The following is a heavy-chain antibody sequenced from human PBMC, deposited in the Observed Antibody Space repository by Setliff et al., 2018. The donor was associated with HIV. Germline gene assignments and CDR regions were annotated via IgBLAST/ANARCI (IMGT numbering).Heavy chain of an antibody. Sequence: PSETLSLTCAVFGGSFTDIGGSFTDYYRIWIRQPPGKGLEWIGEINHSGSTHYNPSLKSRFTISVDTSKNQFSLKLSSVTAADTAVYYCARHRPWEVDVFDIWGRGTMVTVSS. CDR2: INHSGST. D-gene: IGHD1-26*01. CDR1: GGSFTDIGGSFTDYY. CDR3: ARHRPWEVDVFDI. J-gene: IGHJ3*02. V-gene: IGHV4-34*01.